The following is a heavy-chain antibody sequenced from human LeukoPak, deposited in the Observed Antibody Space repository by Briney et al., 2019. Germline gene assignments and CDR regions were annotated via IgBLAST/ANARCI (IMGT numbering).Heavy chain of an antibody. CDR2: IYYSGST. J-gene: IGHJ6*02. CDR3: ARVRAYSSSWYSRDYGMDV. D-gene: IGHD6-13*01. Sequence: SETLSLTCTVSGGSISSHYWSWIRQPPGKGLEWIGYIYYSGSTNYNPSLKSRVTISVDTSKNQFSLKLSSVTAADTAVYYCARVRAYSSSWYSRDYGMDVWGQGTTVTVSS. V-gene: IGHV4-59*11. CDR1: GGSISSHY.